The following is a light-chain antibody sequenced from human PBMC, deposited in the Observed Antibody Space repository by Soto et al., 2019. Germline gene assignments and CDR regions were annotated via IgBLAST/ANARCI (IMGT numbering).Light chain of an antibody. V-gene: IGKV3-15*01. CDR2: GGS. J-gene: IGKJ1*01. CDR1: QSVSSY. CDR3: QQYGNWPPWT. Sequence: EIVMTQSPATLSASPGERAALSCRASQSVSSYLAWYQQKPGQAPSLLIYGGSTRATGIPARFSGSGSGTEFTLIISSLQSEDFAVYYCQQYGNWPPWTFGQGTKVEIK.